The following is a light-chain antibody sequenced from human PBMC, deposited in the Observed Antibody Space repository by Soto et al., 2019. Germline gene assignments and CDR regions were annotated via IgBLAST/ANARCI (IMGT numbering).Light chain of an antibody. CDR1: QSVSNSY. V-gene: IGKV3D-20*01. Sequence: ETVLTQSPATLSLSPGERATLSCGASQSVSNSYLAWYQQKPHLAPRLLMYDASSRATGIPDRFSGSGSGTDFALTISRLEPEDVAVYFCQQYASSPRTCAGGTMVDIK. CDR2: DAS. CDR3: QQYASSPRT. J-gene: IGKJ4*01.